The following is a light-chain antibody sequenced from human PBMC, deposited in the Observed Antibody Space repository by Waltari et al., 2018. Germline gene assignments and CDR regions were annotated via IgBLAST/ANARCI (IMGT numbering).Light chain of an antibody. V-gene: IGKV3-15*01. Sequence: EIVMTQSPATLSVSPGERATLSCRASQSVSSNLAWYQQEPGQAPRLLIYGASTRATGIPARFSDSGSGTEFTLTISSMQSEDFAVYYCQQYNNWPTWTFGQGTKVEIK. CDR3: QQYNNWPTWT. J-gene: IGKJ1*01. CDR1: QSVSSN. CDR2: GAS.